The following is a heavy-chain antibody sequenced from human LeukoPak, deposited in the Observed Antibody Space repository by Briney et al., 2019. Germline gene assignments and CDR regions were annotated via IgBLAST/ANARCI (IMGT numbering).Heavy chain of an antibody. CDR1: GHSINGSLHY. Sequence: SDTLSLPRSLSGHSINGSLHYWGWIRQPPGGDLEWIESAKYRHPASYDPSLQSRHTMSVDPSTNHISPRLTYLTSPGPAFYFCFRQGAPGVWASYCDPWGQGTLVSVSS. J-gene: IGHJ5*02. V-gene: IGHV4-39*01. CDR3: FRQGAPGVWASYCDP. CDR2: AKYRHPA. D-gene: IGHD1-26*01.